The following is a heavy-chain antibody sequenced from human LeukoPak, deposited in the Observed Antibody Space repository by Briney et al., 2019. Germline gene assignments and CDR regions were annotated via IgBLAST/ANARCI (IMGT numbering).Heavy chain of an antibody. Sequence: GGSLRLSCTTSEFTVSNHCMTWVRQAPGKGLEWVSLIFSGGGINYADSVKGRFTISRDNSKNTVFLQMNSLRVEDTAVYYRARSPRHDSDYYYYYMDVWGRGTTVTVSS. CDR3: ARSPRHDSDYYYYYMDV. J-gene: IGHJ6*03. V-gene: IGHV3-66*02. D-gene: IGHD6-6*01. CDR2: IFSGGGI. CDR1: EFTVSNHC.